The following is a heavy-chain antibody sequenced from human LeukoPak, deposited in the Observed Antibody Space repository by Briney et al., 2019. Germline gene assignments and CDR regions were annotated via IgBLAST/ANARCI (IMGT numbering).Heavy chain of an antibody. CDR3: ARGLGYCSSTSCSYYYYNGMDV. V-gene: IGHV4-34*01. Sequence: SETLSLTCAVYGGSFSGYYWSWIRQPPGKGLEWIGEINHSGSTNYNPSLKSRVTISVDTSKNQFSLKLSSVTVADTAVYYCARGLGYCSSTSCSYYYYNGMDVWGQGTTVTVSS. CDR2: INHSGST. D-gene: IGHD2-2*01. J-gene: IGHJ6*02. CDR1: GGSFSGYY.